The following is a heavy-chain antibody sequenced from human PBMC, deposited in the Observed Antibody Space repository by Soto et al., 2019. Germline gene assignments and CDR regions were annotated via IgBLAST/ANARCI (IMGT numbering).Heavy chain of an antibody. CDR3: AREGVTILGRGNDYYYYGMDV. D-gene: IGHD3-9*01. J-gene: IGHJ6*02. V-gene: IGHV3-30-3*01. Sequence: QVQLVESGGGVVQPGRSLRLSCAASGFTFSSYARHWVRQAPGKGREWGAVISYDGGKKYYADSVKGRFTISGDNSKNTLYLQMNSLRAEDTAVYYCAREGVTILGRGNDYYYYGMDVWGQGTTVTVSS. CDR1: GFTFSSYA. CDR2: ISYDGGKK.